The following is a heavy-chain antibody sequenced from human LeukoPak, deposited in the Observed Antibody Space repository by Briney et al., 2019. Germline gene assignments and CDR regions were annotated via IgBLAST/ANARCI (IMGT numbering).Heavy chain of an antibody. J-gene: IGHJ3*02. V-gene: IGHV4-61*02. CDR3: ARDAGWSGSDAFDI. Sequence: SQTLSLTCTVSGGSINTGSYYWSWIRQPAGKGLEWIGRIYTSGSTNYNPSLKSRVTISVDTSTNQFSLKLSSVTAADTAVYYCARDAGWSGSDAFDIWGQGTMVTVSS. D-gene: IGHD3-3*01. CDR2: IYTSGST. CDR1: GGSINTGSYY.